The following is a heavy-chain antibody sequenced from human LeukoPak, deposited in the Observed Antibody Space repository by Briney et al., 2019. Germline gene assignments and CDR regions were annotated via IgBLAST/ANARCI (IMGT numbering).Heavy chain of an antibody. V-gene: IGHV1-69*06. Sequence: ASVKVSCKASGGTFSSYAISWVRQAPGQGLEWMGGIIPIFGTANYAQKFQGRVTITADKSTSTAYMELSSLRSEDTAVYYCARTKSGNFGELEDWGQGTLVTVSS. J-gene: IGHJ4*02. CDR3: ARTKSGNFGELED. CDR1: GGTFSSYA. D-gene: IGHD3-10*01. CDR2: IIPIFGTA.